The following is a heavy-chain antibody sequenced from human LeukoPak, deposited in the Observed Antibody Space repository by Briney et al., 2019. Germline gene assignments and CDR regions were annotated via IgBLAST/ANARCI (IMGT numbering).Heavy chain of an antibody. Sequence: SESLSLTCAVYGGSFSGYYWSWIRQPPGKGLEWIGEINHSGSTNYNPSLKSRVTISVDTSKNQFSLKLTSVTAADTAVYYCATGLNNYYDSSGYPNWFDPWGQGTLVVVSS. J-gene: IGHJ5*02. CDR1: GGSFSGYY. CDR2: INHSGST. CDR3: ATGLNNYYDSSGYPNWFDP. V-gene: IGHV4-34*01. D-gene: IGHD3-22*01.